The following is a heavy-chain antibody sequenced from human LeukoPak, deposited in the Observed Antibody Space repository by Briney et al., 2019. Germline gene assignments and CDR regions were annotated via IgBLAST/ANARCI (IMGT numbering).Heavy chain of an antibody. CDR1: GGSISSNNYN. J-gene: IGHJ4*02. CDR3: VTSVTVTFTPPAY. Sequence: SETLSLTCTVSGGSISSNNYNWGWIRQPPGKRLEWIGSIYYSGSTYYNPSLKSRVTISIDTSQTQFSLRLTSVTAADTAVYYCVTSVTVTFTPPAYWGRGALVTVSS. D-gene: IGHD3-16*02. CDR2: IYYSGST. V-gene: IGHV4-39*07.